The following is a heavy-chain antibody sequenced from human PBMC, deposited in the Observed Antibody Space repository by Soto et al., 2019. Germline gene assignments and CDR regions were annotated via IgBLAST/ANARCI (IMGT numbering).Heavy chain of an antibody. Sequence: GSLRLSCAASGFTFSSYAMSWVRQAPGKGLEWVSAISGSGGSAYYADSVKGRFTISRDNSKNTLYLQMNSLRAEDTAVYYCAKGVGSYYYYGMDVWGQGTTVTVSS. CDR3: AKGVGSYYYYGMDV. J-gene: IGHJ6*02. V-gene: IGHV3-23*01. CDR2: ISGSGGSA. CDR1: GFTFSSYA.